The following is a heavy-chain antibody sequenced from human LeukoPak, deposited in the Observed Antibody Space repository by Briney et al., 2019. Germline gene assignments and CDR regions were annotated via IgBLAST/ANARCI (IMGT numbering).Heavy chain of an antibody. V-gene: IGHV3-21*04. J-gene: IGHJ4*02. CDR1: GFTFSTYS. D-gene: IGHD3-9*01. CDR3: ARVHDILSGYYSYYDY. Sequence: GGSLRLSCAASGFTFSTYSMNWVRQAPGKGLEWVSVISSSSASIYYADSVKGRFTISRDNAKNSLYLQMNSLRVEDTAVYYCARVHDILSGYYSYYDYWGQGTLVTVSS. CDR2: ISSSSASI.